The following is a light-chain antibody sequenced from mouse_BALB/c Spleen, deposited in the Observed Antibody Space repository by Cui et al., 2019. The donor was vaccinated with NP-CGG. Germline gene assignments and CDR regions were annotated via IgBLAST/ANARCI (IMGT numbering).Light chain of an antibody. CDR1: TGAVTTNNF. J-gene: IGLJ1*01. Sequence: QAGVTEESTLTTSPGETVTLTCRSSTGAVTTNNFANWVQEKPDPLFTGLIGGTNNRAPGVPARFSGSLIGDKAALTITGAQTEDEAIYFCALWYSNHWVFGGGTKLTVL. CDR2: GTN. CDR3: ALWYSNHWV. V-gene: IGLV1*01.